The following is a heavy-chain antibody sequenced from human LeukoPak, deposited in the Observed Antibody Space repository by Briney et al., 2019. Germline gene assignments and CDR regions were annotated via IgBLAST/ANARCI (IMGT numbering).Heavy chain of an antibody. CDR2: ISSSSSYI. D-gene: IGHD3-16*01. J-gene: IGHJ6*03. CDR3: ASGADYYFYMDV. Sequence: PGGSLRLSCAASGFTFSNYTINWVREAPGRGLECGSCISSSSSYIYYADSVRGRFTISRDNAKNSLYLQKNSLRVEDTAVYYCASGADYYFYMDVWAKGTTVTISS. V-gene: IGHV3-21*01. CDR1: GFTFSNYT.